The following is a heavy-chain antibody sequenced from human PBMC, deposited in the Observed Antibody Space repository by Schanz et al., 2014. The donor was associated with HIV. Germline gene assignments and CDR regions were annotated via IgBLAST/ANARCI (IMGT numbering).Heavy chain of an antibody. CDR2: IGYDGSNK. CDR1: GFTFSIFG. J-gene: IGHJ6*02. D-gene: IGHD3-3*01. Sequence: QVQLVESGGGVVQPGRSLRLSCAASGFTFSIFGMHWVRQAPGKGLEWVAIIGYDGSNKYYADSVKGRFTVSRDNSRNTLYLQMNSLRAEDTALYYCAKDQGYDFWSGYYNYYSMDVWGQGTTVTVSS. V-gene: IGHV3-30*02. CDR3: AKDQGYDFWSGYYNYYSMDV.